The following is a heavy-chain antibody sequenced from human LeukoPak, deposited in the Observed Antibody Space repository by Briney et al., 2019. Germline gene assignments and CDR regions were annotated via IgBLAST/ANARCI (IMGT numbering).Heavy chain of an antibody. J-gene: IGHJ6*03. CDR2: IYTSGST. Sequence: KTSQTLSLTCTVSGGSISSGSYYWSWIRQPAGKGLEWIGRIYTSGSTNYNPSLKSRVTISVDTSKNQFSLKLSSVTAADTAVYYCARDGFWGYCSGGSCYSDYYYYMDVWGKGTTVTVSS. D-gene: IGHD2-15*01. CDR3: ARDGFWGYCSGGSCYSDYYYYMDV. V-gene: IGHV4-61*02. CDR1: GGSISSGSYY.